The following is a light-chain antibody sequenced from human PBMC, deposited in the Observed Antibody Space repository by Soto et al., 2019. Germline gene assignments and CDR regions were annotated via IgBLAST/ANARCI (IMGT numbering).Light chain of an antibody. CDR3: SAHGGTNPYV. CDR1: ASDIGGYTF. CDR2: DVN. Sequence: QSALTQPPSASGSPGQSVAISCTGTASDIGGYTFVSWYPQHPGKAPKLLIYDVNKRPSGVPDRFSGSKSGNTASLTVSGLQAEDEADYYCSAHGGTNPYVFGTGTQLTVL. J-gene: IGLJ1*01. V-gene: IGLV2-8*01.